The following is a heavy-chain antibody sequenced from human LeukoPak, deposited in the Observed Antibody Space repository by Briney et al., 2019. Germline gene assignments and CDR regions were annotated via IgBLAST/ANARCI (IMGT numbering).Heavy chain of an antibody. Sequence: SGPTLVKPTQTLTLTCTFSGFSLSTTREAVGWVRQPPGKALEWLALIFWDDDKRYSPSLRSRPTITKDTSKNRVVLTLTNVDPVDTATYYCAHYHLTYFDYWGQGALVTVSS. D-gene: IGHD1-14*01. CDR3: AHYHLTYFDY. CDR2: IFWDDDK. CDR1: GFSLSTTREA. J-gene: IGHJ4*02. V-gene: IGHV2-5*02.